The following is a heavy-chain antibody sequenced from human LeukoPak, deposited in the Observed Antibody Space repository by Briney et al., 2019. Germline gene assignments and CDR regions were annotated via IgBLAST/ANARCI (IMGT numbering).Heavy chain of an antibody. CDR1: GGSISSYY. CDR2: IYYSGST. J-gene: IGHJ4*02. D-gene: IGHD3-22*01. V-gene: IGHV4-59*01. Sequence: SETLSLTCTVSGGSISSYYWSWIRQPPGKGLEWTGYIYYSGSTNYNPSLKSRVTISVDTSKNQFSLKLSSVTAADTAVYYCARGLRYYDSSGYYDYWGQGTLVTVSS. CDR3: ARGLRYYDSSGYYDY.